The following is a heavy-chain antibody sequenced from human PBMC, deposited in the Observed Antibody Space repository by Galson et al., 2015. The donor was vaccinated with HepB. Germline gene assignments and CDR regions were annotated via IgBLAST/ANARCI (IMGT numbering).Heavy chain of an antibody. Sequence: WVRQAPGKGLEWVAVISYDGSDKYYADSVKGRFTISRDNSKNTLYLQMNSLRAEDTAVYYCARDRAFGYCTNGVCYIDWYFDLWGRGTLVTVSS. CDR3: ARDRAFGYCTNGVCYIDWYFDL. V-gene: IGHV3-30-3*01. CDR2: ISYDGSDK. D-gene: IGHD2-8*01. J-gene: IGHJ2*01.